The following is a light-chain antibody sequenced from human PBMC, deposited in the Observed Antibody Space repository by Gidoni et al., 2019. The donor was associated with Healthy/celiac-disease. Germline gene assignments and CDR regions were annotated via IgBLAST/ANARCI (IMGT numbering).Light chain of an antibody. CDR3: QQYNSGWT. CDR1: QSSSSW. CDR2: KAS. Sequence: DIQMTQSPSTLSASVGDRVTITCRARQSSSSWLAWYQQQPGQAPKLLIYKASSLESGVPSRFSGSGAGKEFTLTSSSLQPDDFATYYCQQYNSGWTFGQGTKVEIK. J-gene: IGKJ1*01. V-gene: IGKV1-5*03.